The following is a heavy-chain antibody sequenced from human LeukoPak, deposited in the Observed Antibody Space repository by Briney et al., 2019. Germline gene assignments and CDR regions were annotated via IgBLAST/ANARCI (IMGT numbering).Heavy chain of an antibody. V-gene: IGHV3-53*01. CDR1: GFTVSSIH. J-gene: IGHJ3*02. D-gene: IGHD3-22*01. CDR2: TYTGGNS. Sequence: GGSLRLSCAASGFTVSSIHMVWVRQPPGKGLEWASVTYTGGNSYYADSVKGRFIISRDISKNTLYLQMNSLRAEDSALYYCARGGRGSAAVVAPRSFDIWGQGTMVTVSS. CDR3: ARGGRGSAAVVAPRSFDI.